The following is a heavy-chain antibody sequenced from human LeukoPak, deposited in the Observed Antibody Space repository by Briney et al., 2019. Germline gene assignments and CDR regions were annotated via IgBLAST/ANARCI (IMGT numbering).Heavy chain of an antibody. J-gene: IGHJ6*02. CDR1: GGSISSGDYY. Sequence: SETLSLTSTVSGGSISSGDYYWSWIRQPPGKCLGWIGYIYYSGSTYYNPSLKSRFTISVDTSKNQFSLKLRSVTAAETAVYYCARVGRYCSSTSCYYYYGMDVWGQGTTVTVSS. CDR3: ARVGRYCSSTSCYYYYGMDV. CDR2: IYYSGST. V-gene: IGHV4-30-4*01. D-gene: IGHD2-2*01.